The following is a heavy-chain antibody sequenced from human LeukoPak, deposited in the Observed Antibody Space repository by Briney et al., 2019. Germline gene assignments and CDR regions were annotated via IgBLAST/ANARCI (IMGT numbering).Heavy chain of an antibody. D-gene: IGHD6-19*01. Sequence: EASVKVSCKASGGTFSSYAISWVRQAPGQGLEWMGGIIPIFGTANYAQKFQGRVTITADKSTSTAYMELSSLRSEDTAVYYCASSIAVAGYYYYYYMDVWGKGTTVTVSS. J-gene: IGHJ6*03. V-gene: IGHV1-69*06. CDR1: GGTFSSYA. CDR2: IIPIFGTA. CDR3: ASSIAVAGYYYYYYMDV.